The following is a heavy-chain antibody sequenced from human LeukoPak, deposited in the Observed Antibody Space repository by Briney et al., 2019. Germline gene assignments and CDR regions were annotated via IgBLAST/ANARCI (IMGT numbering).Heavy chain of an antibody. D-gene: IGHD3-16*01. J-gene: IGHJ4*02. CDR2: MNPNSGNT. CDR1: GYTFTSYD. Sequence: ASVKVSCKASGYTFTSYDINWVRQATGQGLEWMGWMNPNSGNTGYAQKFQGRVTMTRNTSISTAYMELSSLRSEDTAVYYCARGFEEYYDYVWGVWGQGTLVTVSS. CDR3: ARGFEEYYDYVWGV. V-gene: IGHV1-8*01.